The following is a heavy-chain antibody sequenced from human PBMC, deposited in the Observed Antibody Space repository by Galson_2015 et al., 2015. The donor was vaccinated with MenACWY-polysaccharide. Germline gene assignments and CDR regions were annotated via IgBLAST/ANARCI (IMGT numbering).Heavy chain of an antibody. CDR2: TSGNGAKT. Sequence: SCAASGFTFRSYAMSWVRQAPGKGLEWVSTTSGNGAKTFYTDSVKGRFTISRDNSKNTLYLQMNRLRPEDTAIYYCAKEQWGSNEYWGQGTLVTVSS. CDR3: AKEQWGSNEY. J-gene: IGHJ4*02. V-gene: IGHV3-23*01. D-gene: IGHD6-13*01. CDR1: GFTFRSYA.